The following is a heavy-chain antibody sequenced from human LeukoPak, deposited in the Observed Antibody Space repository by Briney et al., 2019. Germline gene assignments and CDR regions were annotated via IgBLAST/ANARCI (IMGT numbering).Heavy chain of an antibody. CDR3: VRDPSARFYFDY. D-gene: IGHD6-6*01. CDR2: IAYDGGNI. V-gene: IGHV3-30*03. CDR1: GYTFSPYP. Sequence: GGSLRLSCAASGYTFSPYPMHWVRQAPGKGLEWVAVIAYDGGNIFYAPSVRGRFTISRDNSRGTLSLQMNSLKVEDTALYYCVRDPSARFYFDYWGQGTLVTVSS. J-gene: IGHJ4*02.